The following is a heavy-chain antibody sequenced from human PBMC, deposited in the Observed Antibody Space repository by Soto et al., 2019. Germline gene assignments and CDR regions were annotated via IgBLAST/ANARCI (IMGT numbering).Heavy chain of an antibody. CDR1: GFTFSSYG. V-gene: IGHV3-30*18. D-gene: IGHD4-4*01. Sequence: GGSLRLSCAASGFTFSSYGMHWVRQAPGKGLEWVAVISYDGSNKYYADSVKGRFTISRDNSKNTLYLQMNSLRAEDTAVYYCAKDHRERWLQYYFDYWGQGTLVTVSS. CDR3: AKDHRERWLQYYFDY. CDR2: ISYDGSNK. J-gene: IGHJ4*02.